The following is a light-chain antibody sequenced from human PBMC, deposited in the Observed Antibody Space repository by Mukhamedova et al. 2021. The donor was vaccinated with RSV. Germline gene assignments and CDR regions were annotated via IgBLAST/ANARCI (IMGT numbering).Light chain of an antibody. CDR3: MQNTHWPSLT. J-gene: IGKJ4*01. CDR1: SLVHSDGNTY. CDR2: EVS. V-gene: IGKV2-30*02. Sequence: SLVHSDGNTYLNWIQQRPGQSPRRLIYEVSNRESGVPDRFSGSGSGSDFTLKISRVEAEEVGVYYCMQNTHWPSLTFGGGTKVE.